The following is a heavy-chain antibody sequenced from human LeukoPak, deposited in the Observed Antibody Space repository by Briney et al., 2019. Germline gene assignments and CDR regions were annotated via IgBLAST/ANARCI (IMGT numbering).Heavy chain of an antibody. CDR1: GFTFRSYA. J-gene: IGHJ5*02. Sequence: PGGSLRLSCAASGFTFRSYAMNWVRQAPGKGLEWVSGLIDSGSDTYYADSVKGRFTISRDNSMNMLYLQMNSLRAEDTAVYYCAKAQGGNYLNWFDPWGPGTLVTVSS. V-gene: IGHV3-23*01. D-gene: IGHD3-16*01. CDR2: LIDSGSDT. CDR3: AKAQGGNYLNWFDP.